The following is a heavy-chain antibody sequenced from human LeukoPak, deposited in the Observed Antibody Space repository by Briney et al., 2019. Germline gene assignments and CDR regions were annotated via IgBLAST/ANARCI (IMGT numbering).Heavy chain of an antibody. Sequence: PSETLSLTCTVSGGSISSYYWSWIRQPPGKGLEWIGYIYYSGSTNYNPSLKSRVTISLDTSKNQFSLKLNSVTAADTAVYYCARDYGGRNGFFDYWGQGTLVTVSS. CDR2: IYYSGST. D-gene: IGHD4-23*01. CDR1: GGSISSYY. V-gene: IGHV4-59*12. CDR3: ARDYGGRNGFFDY. J-gene: IGHJ4*02.